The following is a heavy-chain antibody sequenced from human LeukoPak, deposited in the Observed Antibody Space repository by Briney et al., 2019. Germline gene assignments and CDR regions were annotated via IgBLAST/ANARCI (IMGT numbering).Heavy chain of an antibody. J-gene: IGHJ5*02. CDR2: IHYSGTA. V-gene: IGHV4-59*08. Sequence: SETLSLTCTVSGGSISSSYWSWIRQPPAKGQERIGFIHYSGTANYNPSLKSRATISVNTSKAHSSLKQSSATAADTAVYYCARLDPGWFDTWGQGTLVTVSS. CDR3: ARLDPGWFDT. D-gene: IGHD7-27*01. CDR1: GGSISSSY.